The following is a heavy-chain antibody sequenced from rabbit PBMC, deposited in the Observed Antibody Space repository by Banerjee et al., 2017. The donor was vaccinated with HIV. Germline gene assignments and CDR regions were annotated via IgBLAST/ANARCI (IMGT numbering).Heavy chain of an antibody. CDR3: ARDLAGAIGWNFNL. J-gene: IGHJ4*01. CDR1: GFIFSDNYA. CDR2: INTSSGNT. D-gene: IGHD4-1*01. Sequence: QSLEESGGDLVKPGASLTLTCTASGFIFSDNYAMCWVRQAPGKGLEWIACINTSSGNTVYASWAKGRFTISKTSWTTVTLQMTSLTAADTATYFCARDLAGAIGWNFNLWGPGTLVTVS. V-gene: IGHV1S40*01.